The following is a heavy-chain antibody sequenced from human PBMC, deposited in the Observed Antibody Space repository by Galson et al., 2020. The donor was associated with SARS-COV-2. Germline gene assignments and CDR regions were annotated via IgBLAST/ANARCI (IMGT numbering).Heavy chain of an antibody. CDR3: ARGDYYDSGGYWRDDYGLDG. V-gene: IGHV4-59*01. D-gene: IGHD3-22*01. CDR1: AGSIRSYY. J-gene: IGHJ6*02. CDR2: IHQSEKT. Sequence: SETLSLTCTVSAGSIRSYYWNWIRQPPGKGLEWIGYIHQSEKTNYNPSLKSRVTISLDTSQNQFSLRLTSVTAADTAVYYCARGDYYDSGGYWRDDYGLDGWGQGTTVGVSS.